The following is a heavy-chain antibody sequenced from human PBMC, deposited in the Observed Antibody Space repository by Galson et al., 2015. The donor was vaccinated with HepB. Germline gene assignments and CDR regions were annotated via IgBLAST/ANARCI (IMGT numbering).Heavy chain of an antibody. CDR1: GLTFRGYG. V-gene: IGHV3-30*18. D-gene: IGHD3-16*01. CDR2: ISYDGGIE. CDR3: AKAYSYNSHGYDTLGYYHRFGMDV. Sequence: SLRLSCAASGLTFRGYGMHWVRQAPGKGLEWVAVISYDGGIEYYADSVRGRFIISRDNSKNTLYLQMNSLRAEDTALYFWAKAYSYNSHGYDTLGYYHRFGMDVWGQGTTVTVSS. J-gene: IGHJ6*02.